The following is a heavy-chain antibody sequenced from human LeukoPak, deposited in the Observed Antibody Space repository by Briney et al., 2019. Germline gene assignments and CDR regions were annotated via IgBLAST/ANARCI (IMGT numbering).Heavy chain of an antibody. J-gene: IGHJ5*02. Sequence: PSETLSLTCTVSGGSISSGGYYWSWIRQHPGQGLEWIGYIYYSGSTYYNPSLKSRVTISVDTSKNQFSLKLSSVTAADTAVYYCARVITVTTRGGWFDPWGQGTLVTVSS. CDR3: ARVITVTTRGGWFDP. CDR2: IYYSGST. CDR1: GGSISSGGYY. V-gene: IGHV4-31*03. D-gene: IGHD4-17*01.